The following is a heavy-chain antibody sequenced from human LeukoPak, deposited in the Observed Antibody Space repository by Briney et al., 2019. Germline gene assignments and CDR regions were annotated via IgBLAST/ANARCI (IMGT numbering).Heavy chain of an antibody. Sequence: GGSLRLSCAASGFTFSDYYMSWIRQAPGKGPEWVSYISSSGSTLYYADSVKGRITISRDNAKNSLYLQMNSLRAEDTAVYYCARRRYNWNAIDYWGQGPLVTVSS. CDR1: GFTFSDYY. V-gene: IGHV3-11*01. J-gene: IGHJ4*02. CDR2: ISSSGSTL. D-gene: IGHD1-20*01. CDR3: ARRRYNWNAIDY.